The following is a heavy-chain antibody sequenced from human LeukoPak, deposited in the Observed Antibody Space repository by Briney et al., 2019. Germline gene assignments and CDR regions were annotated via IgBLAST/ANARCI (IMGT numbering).Heavy chain of an antibody. CDR3: ARRGEFDY. D-gene: IGHD3-10*01. CDR1: GFIVNNKY. Sequence: GGSLRLSCAASGFIVNNKYMTWVRQAPGKGLEWVSVIYEGGSTDYADSVKGRFGISRDNSKNTVYLQMNSLRAEDTALYYCARRGEFDYWGQGALVTVSS. V-gene: IGHV3-53*01. CDR2: IYEGGST. J-gene: IGHJ4*02.